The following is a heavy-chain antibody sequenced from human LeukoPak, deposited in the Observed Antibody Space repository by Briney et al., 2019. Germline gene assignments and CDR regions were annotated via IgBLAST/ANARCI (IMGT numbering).Heavy chain of an antibody. CDR2: ISAYNGNT. J-gene: IGHJ4*02. CDR1: GYTFTSYG. CDR3: ANYWERGDSRALVYCFDC. Sequence: ASVKVSCKASGYTFTSYGISWVRQAPGQGLEWMGWISAYNGNTNYAQKLQGRVTMTTDTSTSTAYMELRSLRSDDTAVYYCANYWERGDSRALVYCFDCWGQGTLVTVSS. D-gene: IGHD1-26*01. V-gene: IGHV1-18*01.